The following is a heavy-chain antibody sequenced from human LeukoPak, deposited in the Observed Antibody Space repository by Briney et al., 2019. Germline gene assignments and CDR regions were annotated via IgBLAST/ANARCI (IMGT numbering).Heavy chain of an antibody. CDR2: INPYNGNT. CDR3: ASGYYDYVWGSYRPEYFQH. V-gene: IGHV1-18*01. D-gene: IGHD3-16*02. CDR1: GYTFTSYV. J-gene: IGHJ1*01. Sequence: ASVKVSCKASGYTFTSYVISWLRQAPGQGLEWMGWINPYNGNTNNAQKLQGRVTMTTDTSTSTAYMELRSLRSDDTAVYYCASGYYDYVWGSYRPEYFQHWGQGTLVTVSS.